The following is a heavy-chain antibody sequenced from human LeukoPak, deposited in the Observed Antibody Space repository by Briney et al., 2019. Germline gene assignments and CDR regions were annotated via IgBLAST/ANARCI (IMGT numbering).Heavy chain of an antibody. J-gene: IGHJ5*02. CDR1: GGSISSSSYY. Sequence: SETLSLTCTVSGGSISSSSYYWGWIRQPPGKGLEWIGSIYYSGSTYYNPSLKSRVTISVDTSKNQFSLKLSSVTAADTAVYYCARLSVRRFDPWGQGTLVTVSS. CDR2: IYYSGST. D-gene: IGHD3-3*02. CDR3: ARLSVRRFDP. V-gene: IGHV4-39*01.